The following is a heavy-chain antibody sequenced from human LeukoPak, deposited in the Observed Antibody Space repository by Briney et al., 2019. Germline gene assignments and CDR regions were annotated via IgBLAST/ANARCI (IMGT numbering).Heavy chain of an antibody. CDR2: IKSKTDGGTT. J-gene: IGHJ4*02. CDR3: TTGPYYYDSSVPGY. V-gene: IGHV3-15*01. D-gene: IGHD3-22*01. Sequence: GGSLRLSCAASGFTFSNAWMSWVRQAPGKGLEWVGRIKSKTDGGTTDYAAPVKGRFTISRDDSKNTLYLQMNSLKTEDTAVYYCTTGPYYYDSSVPGYWGQGTLVTVSS. CDR1: GFTFSNAW.